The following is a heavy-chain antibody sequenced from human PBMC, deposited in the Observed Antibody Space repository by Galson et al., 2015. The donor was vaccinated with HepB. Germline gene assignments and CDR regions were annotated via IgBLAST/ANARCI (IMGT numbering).Heavy chain of an antibody. V-gene: IGHV3-23*01. D-gene: IGHD3-22*01. CDR1: GFTFSSYA. CDR2: IGGSGDRT. Sequence: SLRLSCAASGFTFSSYAMGWVRQAPGRGLEWVSVIGGSGDRTYYADSVKGRFTISRDNSKNTLYLQVNSLRAEDTAVYSCAKVAGPHGYYDISGVHFDYWGQGTLVTVSS. J-gene: IGHJ4*02. CDR3: AKVAGPHGYYDISGVHFDY.